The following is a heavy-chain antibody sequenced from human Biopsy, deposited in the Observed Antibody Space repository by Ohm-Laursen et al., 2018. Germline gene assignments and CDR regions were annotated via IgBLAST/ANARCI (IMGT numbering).Heavy chain of an antibody. J-gene: IGHJ5*01. V-gene: IGHV3-21*06. Sequence: SLRLSCAASGVTLSGYGMNWVRQAPGKGLEWVSSISASSSYIYYADSVKGRFTVSRDNTKNTQYLQMNSLRAADTAIYFCATELLPPGVGGPWLDSWGQGTPVTVSS. CDR1: GVTLSGYG. CDR3: ATELLPPGVGGPWLDS. D-gene: IGHD3-10*01. CDR2: ISASSSYI.